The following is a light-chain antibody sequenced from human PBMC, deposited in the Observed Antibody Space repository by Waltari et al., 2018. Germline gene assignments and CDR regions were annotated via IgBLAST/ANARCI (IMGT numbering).Light chain of an antibody. CDR1: HNVNKY. V-gene: IGKV3-11*01. CDR3: QAGSSWPPALT. Sequence: EIVLTQSPVTVSLSPGDRAPLSCRASHNVNKYLAWYQHKPGQAPRLLIYDASNRARGVPARSSGSGSGTDFTLTISSLEAEDSAVYYCQAGSSWPPALTFGGGSRVEIK. CDR2: DAS. J-gene: IGKJ4*01.